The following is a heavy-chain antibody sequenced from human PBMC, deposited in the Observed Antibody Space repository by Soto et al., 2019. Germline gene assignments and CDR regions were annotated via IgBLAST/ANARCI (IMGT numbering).Heavy chain of an antibody. CDR3: ARAPWSDIVVVPAAPDHYYYGMDV. CDR2: IDPSDSYT. D-gene: IGHD2-2*01. J-gene: IGHJ6*02. Sequence: GESLKISCKGSGYSFTSYWISWVRQMPGKGLEWMGRIDPSDSYTNYSPSFQGHVTISADKSISTAYLQWSSLKASDTAMYYCARAPWSDIVVVPAAPDHYYYGMDVWGQGTTVTVSS. V-gene: IGHV5-10-1*01. CDR1: GYSFTSYW.